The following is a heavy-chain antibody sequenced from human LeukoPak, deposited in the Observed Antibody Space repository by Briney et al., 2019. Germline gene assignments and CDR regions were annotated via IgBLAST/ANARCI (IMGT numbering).Heavy chain of an antibody. Sequence: SGGSLRLSCAASGFTFSNAWMSWVRQAPGKGLEWVANIKNDGAVKNYVDSVKGRFTISRDNAKNSLYLQMNSLRAEDTAVYYCAKDSYSKGDFWGQGVLVTVSS. CDR1: GFTFSNAW. J-gene: IGHJ4*02. V-gene: IGHV3-7*01. CDR3: AKDSYSKGDF. D-gene: IGHD6-13*01. CDR2: IKNDGAVK.